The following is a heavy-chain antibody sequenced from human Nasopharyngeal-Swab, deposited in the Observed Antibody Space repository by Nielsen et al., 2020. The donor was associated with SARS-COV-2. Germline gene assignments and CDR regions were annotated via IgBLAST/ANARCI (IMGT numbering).Heavy chain of an antibody. V-gene: IGHV4-34*01. J-gene: IGHJ6*03. D-gene: IGHD6-13*01. CDR2: INHSGST. Sequence: GLAPRKGLEWIGEINHSGSTNYNPSLKSRVTISVDTSKNQFSLKLSSVTAADTAVYYCARGRVGSSWYYYYMDVWGKGTTVTVSS. CDR3: ARGRVGSSWYYYYMDV.